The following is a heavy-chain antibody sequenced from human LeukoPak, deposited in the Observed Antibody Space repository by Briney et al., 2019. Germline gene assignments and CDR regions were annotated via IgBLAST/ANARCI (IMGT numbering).Heavy chain of an antibody. V-gene: IGHV1-46*01. Sequence: ASVKVSCKASGSTFTSYYMHWVRQAPGQGLEWMGIINPSGGSTSYAQKFQGRVTMTRDTPTSTVYMELSSLRSEDTAVYYCARVDTIYSSSSEWDFDYWGQGTLVTVSS. D-gene: IGHD6-6*01. CDR1: GSTFTSYY. CDR2: INPSGGST. CDR3: ARVDTIYSSSSEWDFDY. J-gene: IGHJ4*02.